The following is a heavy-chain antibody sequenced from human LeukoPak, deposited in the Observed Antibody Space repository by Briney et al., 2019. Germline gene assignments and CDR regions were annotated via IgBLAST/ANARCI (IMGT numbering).Heavy chain of an antibody. Sequence: SETLSLTCSISGGSVSSYYWSWIRQPPGKGLEWIGYIHYSGTTNYNPSLKSRVTISVDTSKKQISLNLSSVTAADTAVFYCARSPTSGTTYNWFDPWGQGTLVTVSS. D-gene: IGHD1-1*01. CDR3: ARSPTSGTTYNWFDP. V-gene: IGHV4-59*02. CDR2: IHYSGTT. J-gene: IGHJ5*02. CDR1: GGSVSSYY.